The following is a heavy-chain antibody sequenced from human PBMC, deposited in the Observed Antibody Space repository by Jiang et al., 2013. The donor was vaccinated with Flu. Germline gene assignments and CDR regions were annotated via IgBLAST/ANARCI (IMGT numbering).Heavy chain of an antibody. V-gene: IGHV3-30-3*01. CDR3: ARGGCSSTSCYGDYFDY. CDR2: ISYDGSNK. D-gene: IGHD2-2*01. CDR1: GFTFSSYA. Sequence: QLVESGGGVVQPGRSLRLSCAASGFTFSSYAMHWVRQAPGKGLEWVAVISYDGSNKYYADSVKGRFTISRDNSKNTLYLQMNSLRAEDTAVYYCARGGCSSTSCYGDYFDYWGQGTLVTVSS. J-gene: IGHJ4*02.